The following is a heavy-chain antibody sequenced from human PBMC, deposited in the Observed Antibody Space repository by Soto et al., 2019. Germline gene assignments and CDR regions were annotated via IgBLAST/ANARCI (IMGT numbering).Heavy chain of an antibody. J-gene: IGHJ4*02. CDR1: GFSLSTSGVG. CDR3: AHSLAASKPVDYEPINSFDY. CDR2: IYWDDDK. Sequence: QITLKESGPTLVKPTQTLTLTCTFSGFSLSTSGVGVGWIRQPPGKALEWLALIYWDDDKRYRPSLKSRLTITTDTSKNHVVLTMTNTHPVDTATYYCAHSLAASKPVDYEPINSFDYWGQGTLVTVSS. D-gene: IGHD4-17*01. V-gene: IGHV2-5*02.